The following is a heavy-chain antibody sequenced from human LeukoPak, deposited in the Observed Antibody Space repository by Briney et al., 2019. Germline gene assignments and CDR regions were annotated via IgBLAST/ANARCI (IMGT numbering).Heavy chain of an antibody. V-gene: IGHV4-31*03. Sequence: SETLSLTCTVSGGSISSGGYYWSWIRQHPGKGLEWIGYIYYSGSTYYNPSLKSRVTISVDTSKNQFSLKLSSVTAADTAVYYCVRGLTGPREAAPGRVALGYWGQGTLVTVSS. D-gene: IGHD6-13*01. CDR1: GGSISSGGYY. J-gene: IGHJ4*02. CDR2: IYYSGST. CDR3: VRGLTGPREAAPGRVALGY.